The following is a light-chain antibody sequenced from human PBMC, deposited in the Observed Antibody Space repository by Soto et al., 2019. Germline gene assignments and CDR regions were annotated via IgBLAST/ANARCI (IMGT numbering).Light chain of an antibody. CDR3: QQYNNLRT. CDR2: GAS. CDR1: QSVSSN. Sequence: IVMTQSPATLSVSPRERATLSCRASQSVSSNLAWYQQKPGQAPRLLIYGASTRATGIPARFSGSGSGTEFTLTISSLQSEDFAVYYCQQYNNLRTFGQGTKVEIK. V-gene: IGKV3-15*01. J-gene: IGKJ1*01.